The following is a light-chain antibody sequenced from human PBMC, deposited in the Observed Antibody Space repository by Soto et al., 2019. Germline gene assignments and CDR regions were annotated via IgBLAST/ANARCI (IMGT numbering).Light chain of an antibody. CDR1: QSVSNN. Sequence: EIMMTQSPVTLSVSPGERATLSCRASQSVSNNLAWYQQKPGQAPRLLIYYASTRATGIPARFSGSGSGTAVTLTISSLQSEDFALYYCQQYNDWPPITFGQGTRLEIK. V-gene: IGKV3-15*01. CDR2: YAS. J-gene: IGKJ5*01. CDR3: QQYNDWPPIT.